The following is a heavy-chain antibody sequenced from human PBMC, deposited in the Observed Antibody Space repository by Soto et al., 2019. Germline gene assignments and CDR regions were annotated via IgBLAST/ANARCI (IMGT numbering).Heavy chain of an antibody. CDR1: GYTFITYF. J-gene: IGHJ5*02. Sequence: GASVKVSCKASGYTFITYFMHWVRQAPGQGLEWMGVINPSRGTTTYAQKFQDRVTMTRDTSASTVYMELSSLRSEDTAMYYCARSYISSSYCFDPWGQGTLVTVSS. CDR2: INPSRGTT. CDR3: ARSYISSSYCFDP. V-gene: IGHV1-46*03. D-gene: IGHD6-6*01.